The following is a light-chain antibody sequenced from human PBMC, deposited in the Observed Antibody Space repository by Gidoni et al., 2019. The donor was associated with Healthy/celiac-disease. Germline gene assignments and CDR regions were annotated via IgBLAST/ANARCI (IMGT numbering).Light chain of an antibody. Sequence: DIVMTQSPLPLPVTPGEPAYIPCRSSQSLLHSNGYNYLDWYLQKPGQSPQLLIYLGSNRSSGVPDRFGGSGAGTDFTLKISRVEAEDVGVYCCMQALQTPHFGGGTKVEIK. CDR3: MQALQTPH. CDR2: LGS. J-gene: IGKJ4*01. CDR1: QSLLHSNGYNY. V-gene: IGKV2-28*01.